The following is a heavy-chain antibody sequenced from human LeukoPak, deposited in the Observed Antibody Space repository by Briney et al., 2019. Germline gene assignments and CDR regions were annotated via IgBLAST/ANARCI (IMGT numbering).Heavy chain of an antibody. CDR2: INPNSGGT. J-gene: IGHJ5*02. CDR3: ARDAAGVLTWFDP. Sequence: GASVKVSCKASGYTFTGYYMHWVRQAPGQGLEWMGWINPNSGGTNYAQKFQGRVTMTRDTSISTAYMELSRLRSDDTAVYYCARDAAGVLTWFDPWGQGTLVTVSS. V-gene: IGHV1-2*02. D-gene: IGHD2/OR15-2a*01. CDR1: GYTFTGYY.